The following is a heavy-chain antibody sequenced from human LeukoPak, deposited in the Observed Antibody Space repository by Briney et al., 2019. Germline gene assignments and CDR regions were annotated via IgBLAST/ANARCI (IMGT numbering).Heavy chain of an antibody. CDR1: GGSVSSGRYY. CDR3: ARGDGNSGPGLIDY. V-gene: IGHV4-61*01. D-gene: IGHD4-23*01. CDR2: IYYNGNT. Sequence: SETLSLTCTVSGGSVSSGRYYWSWIRQPPGKGLEWIGYIYYNGNTNYNASLKSRVTISVDTSKNQFSLRLNSVTAADTAVYYCARGDGNSGPGLIDYWGQGTLVTVSS. J-gene: IGHJ4*02.